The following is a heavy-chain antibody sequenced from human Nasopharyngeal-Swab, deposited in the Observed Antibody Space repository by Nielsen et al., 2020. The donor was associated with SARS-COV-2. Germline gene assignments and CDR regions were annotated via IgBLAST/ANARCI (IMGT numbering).Heavy chain of an antibody. D-gene: IGHD6-13*01. CDR2: ISSSSSTI. CDR3: ARGSKAGAAAGLHPFGN. V-gene: IGHV3-48*02. J-gene: IGHJ4*02. Sequence: GESLKISCAASGFTFNDYSMNWVRQAPGKGLEWVSYISSSSSTIYYADSVKGRFTISRDNAQNSLSLQMNSLREEDTAIYYCARGSKAGAAAGLHPFGNLGQGTLVTVSS. CDR1: GFTFNDYS.